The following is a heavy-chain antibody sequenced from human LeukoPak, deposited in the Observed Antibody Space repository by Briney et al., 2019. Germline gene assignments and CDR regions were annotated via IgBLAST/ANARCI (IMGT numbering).Heavy chain of an antibody. J-gene: IGHJ3*02. CDR2: INTNTGNP. CDR3: ARVTCSSTSCYAFDI. CDR1: GYTFTSYA. Sequence: ASVKVSCKASGYTFTSYAMNWVRQAPGQGLEWMGWINTNTGNPTYAQGFTGRFVFSLDTSVSTAYLQISSLKAEDTAVYYCARVTCSSTSCYAFDIWGQGTMVTVSS. V-gene: IGHV7-4-1*02. D-gene: IGHD2-2*01.